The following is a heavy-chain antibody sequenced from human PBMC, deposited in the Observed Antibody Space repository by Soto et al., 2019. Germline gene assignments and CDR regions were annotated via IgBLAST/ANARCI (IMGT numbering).Heavy chain of an antibody. V-gene: IGHV1-69*02. Sequence: ASVKVSCKASGGTFSSYTISWVRQAPGQGLEWMGRIIPILGIANYAQKFQGRVTITADKSTSTAYMELSSLRSEDTAVYYCASLETGSSTFAFDIWGQGTMVTVSS. J-gene: IGHJ3*02. CDR1: GGTFSSYT. CDR3: ASLETGSSTFAFDI. CDR2: IIPILGIA. D-gene: IGHD6-6*01.